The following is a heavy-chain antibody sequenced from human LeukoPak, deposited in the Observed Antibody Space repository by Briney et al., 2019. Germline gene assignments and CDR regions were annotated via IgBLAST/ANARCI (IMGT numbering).Heavy chain of an antibody. Sequence: PSETLSLTCTVSGGSISRIIDYWGWIRQPPGKGLEWIGSIYYSGGTFSNPSLKSRVTISVDTSKNQFSLKLSSVTAADTAIYYCARNESILGTTGLNDFFDDWGLGTLVTVSS. V-gene: IGHV4-39*01. J-gene: IGHJ4*02. CDR2: IYYSGGT. CDR3: ARNESILGTTGLNDFFDD. D-gene: IGHD1-26*01. CDR1: GGSISRIIDY.